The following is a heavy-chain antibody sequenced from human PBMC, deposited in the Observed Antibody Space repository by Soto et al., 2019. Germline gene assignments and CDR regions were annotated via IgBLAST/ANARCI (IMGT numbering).Heavy chain of an antibody. Sequence: EASVKVSCKASGYTFSAYAIHWVRQAPGQRPEWMGWINAGNGDTKYSQKFQGRVTLTRDTTATTAYMELSSLTSEDRAVYYCARGGSSGWPNDCWGQGNPVTVSS. J-gene: IGHJ4*02. CDR1: GYTFSAYA. CDR2: INAGNGDT. CDR3: ARGGSSGWPNDC. D-gene: IGHD6-25*01. V-gene: IGHV1-3*01.